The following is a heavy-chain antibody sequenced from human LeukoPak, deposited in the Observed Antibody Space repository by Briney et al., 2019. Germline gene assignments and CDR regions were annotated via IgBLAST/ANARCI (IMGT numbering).Heavy chain of an antibody. CDR2: IYYSGST. Sequence: SETLSLTCTVSGGSISSYYWSWIRQPPGKGLEWIGYIYYSGSTNYNPSLKSRVTISVDTSKNQFSLKLSSVTAADTAVYYCAREGYCSGDLLSAAFDIWGQGTMVTVSS. CDR3: AREGYCSGDLLSAAFDI. V-gene: IGHV4-59*01. J-gene: IGHJ3*02. CDR1: GGSISSYY. D-gene: IGHD2-21*02.